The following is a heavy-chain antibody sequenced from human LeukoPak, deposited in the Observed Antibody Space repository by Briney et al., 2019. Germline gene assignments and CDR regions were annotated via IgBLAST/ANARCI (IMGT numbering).Heavy chain of an antibody. CDR2: IYYSGST. CDR1: GGPMSSYY. CDR3: ARHYGTSGYFSSFFDY. D-gene: IGHD3-22*01. Sequence: SETLSLTCTVSGGPMSSYYWSWIRQPPGKGLEWIGYIYYSGSTNSNSSLKSRVTISVDTSKNQFSLKLTSVTPADTAVYYCARHYGTSGYFSSFFDYWGQGSLVTVSS. V-gene: IGHV4-59*01. J-gene: IGHJ4*02.